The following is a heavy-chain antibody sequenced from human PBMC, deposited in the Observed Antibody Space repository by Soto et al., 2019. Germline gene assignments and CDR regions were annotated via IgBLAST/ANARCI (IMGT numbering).Heavy chain of an antibody. CDR2: IYYSGST. J-gene: IGHJ6*03. CDR1: GGSISSYY. D-gene: IGHD2-15*01. Sequence: PSETLSLTCTVSGGSISSYYWSWIRQPPGKGLEWIGYIYYSGSTNYNPSLKSRVTISVDTSKNQFSLKLSSVTAADTAVYYCARVLEGCSGGSCLNYYYYMDVWGKGTTVTVSS. V-gene: IGHV4-59*01. CDR3: ARVLEGCSGGSCLNYYYYMDV.